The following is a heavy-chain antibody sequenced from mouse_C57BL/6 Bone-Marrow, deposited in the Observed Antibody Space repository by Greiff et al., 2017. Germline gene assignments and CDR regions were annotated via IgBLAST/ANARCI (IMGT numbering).Heavy chain of an antibody. D-gene: IGHD1-1*01. CDR2: INYDGSST. V-gene: IGHV5-16*01. Sequence: EVMLVESEGGLVKPGSSLKLSCTASGFTFSDYYMAWVSQVPEKGLEWVANINYDGSSTYYLDSLKSRFIISRDNAKNILYLQRSRLKSEYTATYVCARVRYVGSRDYYAMDYWGQGTSVTVSS. CDR3: ARVRYVGSRDYYAMDY. J-gene: IGHJ4*01. CDR1: GFTFSDYY.